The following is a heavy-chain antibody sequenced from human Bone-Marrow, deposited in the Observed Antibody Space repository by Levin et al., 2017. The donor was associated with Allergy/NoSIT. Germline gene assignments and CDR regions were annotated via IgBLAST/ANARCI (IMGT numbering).Heavy chain of an antibody. V-gene: IGHV3-53*01. CDR2: IYSGGST. Sequence: GESLKISCAASGFTVSSNYMSWVRHAPGKGPEWVSVIYSGGSTYYADSVKGRFTISRDNSKNTLYLQMNSLRAEDTAVYYCARGWFGELLSHWGQGTLVTVSS. D-gene: IGHD3-10*01. J-gene: IGHJ4*02. CDR1: GFTVSSNY. CDR3: ARGWFGELLSH.